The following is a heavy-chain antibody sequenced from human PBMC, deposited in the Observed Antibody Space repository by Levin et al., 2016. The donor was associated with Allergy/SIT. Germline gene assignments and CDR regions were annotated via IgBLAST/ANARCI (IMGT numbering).Heavy chain of an antibody. J-gene: IGHJ6*03. Sequence: GGSLRLSCAASGFTFSNYNMAWVRQAPGKGLEWVSAIRSDGSTSYAESVKGRFTISRDNAKNSLYLQMNSLRAEDTAVYYCARDSRYYYYMDVWGKGTTVTVSS. V-gene: IGHV3-21*04. CDR1: GFTFSNYN. CDR3: ARDSRYYYYMDV. CDR2: IRSDGST.